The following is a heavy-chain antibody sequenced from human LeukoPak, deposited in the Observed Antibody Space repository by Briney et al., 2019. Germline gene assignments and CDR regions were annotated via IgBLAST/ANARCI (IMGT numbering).Heavy chain of an antibody. D-gene: IGHD1-26*01. CDR3: ATMVGAGKAFGI. Sequence: GVSVKVSCKVSGYTLTELSMHWVRQAPGKGLEWMGGFDPEDGETIYAQKFQGRVTMTEDTSTDTAYMELSSLRSEDTAVYYCATMVGAGKAFGIWGQGTMVTVSS. CDR1: GYTLTELS. J-gene: IGHJ3*02. CDR2: FDPEDGET. V-gene: IGHV1-24*01.